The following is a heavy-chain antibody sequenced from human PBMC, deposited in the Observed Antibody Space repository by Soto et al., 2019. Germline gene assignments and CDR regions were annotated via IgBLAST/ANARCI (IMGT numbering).Heavy chain of an antibody. CDR1: GGTFGNSA. CDR3: ARDKDRPQIGGNYYSALDV. Sequence: QVQLVQSGAEVKKPGSSVTVSCKASGGTFGNSAISWVRQAPGQGLEWVGGISPIFPTPDYAQKYQGRVTISADESTSTAYMELTSLRSEDTAVYYCARDKDRPQIGGNYYSALDVWGQGTTVTVSS. V-gene: IGHV1-69*12. J-gene: IGHJ6*02. CDR2: ISPIFPTP.